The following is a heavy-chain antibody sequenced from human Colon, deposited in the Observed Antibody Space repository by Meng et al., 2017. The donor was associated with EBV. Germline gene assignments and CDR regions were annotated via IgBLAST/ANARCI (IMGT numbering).Heavy chain of an antibody. D-gene: IGHD1-26*01. CDR1: GVSISSNIR. Sequence: QVRRPESGPGLLKPSGTLSPTCGVSGVSISSNIRWTWVRQPPGKGLEWIGDIDDSGSTNYNPSLNSRISISLDKSKNHFSLKVNSVTAADTAVYYCARGKQDAWELLAYWGQGALVTVFS. V-gene: IGHV4-4*02. CDR2: IDDSGST. CDR3: ARGKQDAWELLAY. J-gene: IGHJ4*02.